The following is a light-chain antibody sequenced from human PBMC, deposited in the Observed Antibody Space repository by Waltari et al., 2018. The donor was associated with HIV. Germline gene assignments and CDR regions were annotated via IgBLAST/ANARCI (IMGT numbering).Light chain of an antibody. J-gene: IGKJ5*01. CDR2: AGF. V-gene: IGKV1-8*01. Sequence: AIRMTQSPSSVSASTGDRVTITCRASQDISSYLVWYQQQPGRAPELLIYAGFALQSGVPSRFSGSGSGTDFTLTISSLQSEDFATYYCQQYYSYPLTFGQGTRLEI. CDR1: QDISSY. CDR3: QQYYSYPLT.